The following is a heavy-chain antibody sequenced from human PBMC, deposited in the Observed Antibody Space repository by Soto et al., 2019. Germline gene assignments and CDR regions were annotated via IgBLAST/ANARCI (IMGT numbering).Heavy chain of an antibody. V-gene: IGHV3-23*01. Sequence: GGSLRLSCAASGFTFSSYAMSWVRQAPGKGLEWVSAISGSGGSTYYADSVKGRFTISRDNSKKTLYLQMNSLRAEDTAVYYCAKGRDIVVVVAATRYMDVWGKGTTVTVSS. CDR3: AKGRDIVVVVAATRYMDV. CDR1: GFTFSSYA. J-gene: IGHJ6*03. D-gene: IGHD2-15*01. CDR2: ISGSGGST.